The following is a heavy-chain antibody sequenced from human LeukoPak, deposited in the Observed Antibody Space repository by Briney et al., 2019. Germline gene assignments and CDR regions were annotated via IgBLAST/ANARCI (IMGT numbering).Heavy chain of an antibody. V-gene: IGHV1-46*03. CDR2: INPSGGST. J-gene: IGHJ3*02. CDR1: GYTFTSYY. CDR3: ARPLGYCSITSCYGGAFDI. Sequence: ASVKVSCKASGYTFTSYYMHWVRQAPGQGLEWMGIINPSGGSTSYAQKFQGRVTMTRDTSTSTVYMELSSLSSEDTAVYYCARPLGYCSITSCYGGAFDIWGQGTMVTVSS. D-gene: IGHD2-2*01.